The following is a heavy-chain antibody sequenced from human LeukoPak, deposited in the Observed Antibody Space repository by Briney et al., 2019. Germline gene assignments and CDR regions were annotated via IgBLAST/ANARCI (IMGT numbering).Heavy chain of an antibody. CDR3: ARSGARDYYYMDV. CDR1: GYTFTISA. V-gene: IGHV1-8*01. J-gene: IGHJ6*03. CDR2: MNPNSGNT. D-gene: IGHD7-27*01. Sequence: VKVSCKAYGYTFTISAINWVRQATGQGLEWMGWMNPNSGNTGYAQKFQGRVTMTRNTSISTAYMELSSLRSEDTAVYYCARSGARDYYYMDVWGKGTTVTVSS.